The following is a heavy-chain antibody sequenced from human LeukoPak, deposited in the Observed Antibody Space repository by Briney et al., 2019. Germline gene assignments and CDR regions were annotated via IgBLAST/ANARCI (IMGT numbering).Heavy chain of an antibody. CDR2: TYFRSKWHY. J-gene: IGHJ4*02. V-gene: IGHV6-1*01. Sequence: SHTLSLACASCGESGASKNATWNWVWQSPSRGLEWLGRTYFRSKWHYDYAMSVKGRVTINPDTSKNHFSLHLDSVTPEDTAVYYCARDHWYDILSFDYWGQGTLVTVSS. D-gene: IGHD3-9*01. CDR1: GESGASKNAT. CDR3: ARDHWYDILSFDY.